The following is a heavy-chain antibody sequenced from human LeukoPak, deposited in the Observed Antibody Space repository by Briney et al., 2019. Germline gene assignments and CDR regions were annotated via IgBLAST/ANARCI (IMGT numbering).Heavy chain of an antibody. V-gene: IGHV4-31*03. J-gene: IGHJ3*02. CDR3: ARVVYDSSGYYFYAFDI. D-gene: IGHD3-22*01. CDR1: GGSISSGGYY. CDR2: IYYSGST. Sequence: SQTLSLTCTVSGGSISSGGYYWSWIRQHPGKGLEWIGYIYYSGSTYYNPPLKSRVTISVDTSKNQFSLKLSSVTAADTAVYYCARVVYDSSGYYFYAFDIWGQGTMVTVSS.